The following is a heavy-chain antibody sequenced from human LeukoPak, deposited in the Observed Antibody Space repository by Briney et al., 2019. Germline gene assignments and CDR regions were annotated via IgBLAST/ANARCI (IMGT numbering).Heavy chain of an antibody. J-gene: IGHJ4*02. CDR1: GGSISSSSYY. CDR3: ARVIAVAGYFDY. CDR2: IYYSGST. Sequence: SETLSLTCTVSGGSISSSSYYWGWIRQPPGKGLEWIGSIYYSGSTYYNPSLRSRVTISVDTSKNQFSLKLSSVTAADTAVYYCARVIAVAGYFDYWGQGTLVTVSP. V-gene: IGHV4-39*01. D-gene: IGHD6-19*01.